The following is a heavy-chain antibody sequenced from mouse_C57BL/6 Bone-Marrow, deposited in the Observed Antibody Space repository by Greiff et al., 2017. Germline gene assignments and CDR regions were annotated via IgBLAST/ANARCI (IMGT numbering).Heavy chain of an antibody. CDR1: GFTFSSYA. CDR3: ARGWLPYWYFDV. CDR2: ISDGGSST. Sequence: EVMLVESGGGLVKPGGSLKLSCAASGFTFSSYAMSWVRQTPETRLEWVATISDGGSSTYYPANVKGRFTISRDNAKNNLYLQMSHLKSEDTAMYYCARGWLPYWYFDVWGTGTTGTVSS. D-gene: IGHD2-2*01. J-gene: IGHJ1*03. V-gene: IGHV5-4*03.